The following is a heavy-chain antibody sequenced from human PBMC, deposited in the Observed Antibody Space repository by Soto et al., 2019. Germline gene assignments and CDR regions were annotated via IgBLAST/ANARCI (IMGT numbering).Heavy chain of an antibody. D-gene: IGHD3-22*01. CDR2: MYHTGST. CDR3: ARSSRYAYDSSEGNFDY. CDR1: GVSISSNNW. Sequence: QVQLQESGPGLVKPSGTLSLTCAVSGVSISSNNWWSWVRQPPGKGLEWIGEMYHTGSTNYNPSLTSRVTISVDTSKNQFSLKLSSVTAADTAVYFCARSSRYAYDSSEGNFDYWGQGTLVTVSS. V-gene: IGHV4-4*02. J-gene: IGHJ4*02.